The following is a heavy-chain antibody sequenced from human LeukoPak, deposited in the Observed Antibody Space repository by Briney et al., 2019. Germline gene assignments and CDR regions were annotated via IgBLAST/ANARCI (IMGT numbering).Heavy chain of an antibody. CDR3: ARDRSNYFDY. Sequence: GGSLRLSCVASGFTFNNYEMTWVRQAPGKGLEWISYISSSGSTIFYADSVKGRFTISRDNAKNSLYLQMNTLRAGDTAIYYCARDRSNYFDYWGQGTLVTVSS. CDR1: GFTFNNYE. CDR2: ISSSGSTI. V-gene: IGHV3-48*03. J-gene: IGHJ4*02.